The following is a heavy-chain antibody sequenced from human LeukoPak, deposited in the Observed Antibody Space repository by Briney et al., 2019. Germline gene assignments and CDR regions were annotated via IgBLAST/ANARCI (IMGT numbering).Heavy chain of an antibody. CDR1: GFTFDDYG. V-gene: IGHV3-7*01. D-gene: IGHD4/OR15-4a*01. Sequence: GGSLRLSCAASGFTFDDYGMSWVRQAPGKGLEWVANIKQDGSEKYYVDSVKGRFTISRDNAKNSLYLQMNSLRAEDTAMYYCARSRGAPELDYWGQGTLVTVSS. J-gene: IGHJ4*02. CDR3: ARSRGAPELDY. CDR2: IKQDGSEK.